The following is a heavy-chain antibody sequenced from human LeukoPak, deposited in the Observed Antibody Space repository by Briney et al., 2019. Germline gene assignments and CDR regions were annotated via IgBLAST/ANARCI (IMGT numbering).Heavy chain of an antibody. D-gene: IGHD1-26*01. CDR1: GGSISSSSYY. Sequence: SETLSLTCTVSGGSISSSSYYWGWLRQPPGKGLEWLGSIYYSGSTYYNPSLKSRVTISVDTSKNQFSLKLSSVTAADTAVYYCARRRRGSGSYYWGQGTLVTVSS. CDR2: IYYSGST. V-gene: IGHV4-39*01. CDR3: ARRRRGSGSYY. J-gene: IGHJ4*02.